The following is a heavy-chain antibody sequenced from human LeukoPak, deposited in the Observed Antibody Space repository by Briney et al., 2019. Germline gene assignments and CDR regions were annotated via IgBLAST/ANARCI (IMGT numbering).Heavy chain of an antibody. J-gene: IGHJ3*02. D-gene: IGHD3-10*01. CDR2: IYTSGST. CDR1: DGSISSFF. CDR3: ARLHPDYGSGNYFVYI. V-gene: IGHV4-4*07. Sequence: SETLSLTCTVSDGSISSFFWSWIRQPAGKGLEWIGRIYTSGSTNYNPSLKSRVTMSLDTSKNQFSLKLSSVTAADTAVYYCARLHPDYGSGNYFVYIWGQGTMVTVSS.